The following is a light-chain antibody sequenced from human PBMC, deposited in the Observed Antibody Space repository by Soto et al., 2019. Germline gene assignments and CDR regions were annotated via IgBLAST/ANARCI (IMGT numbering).Light chain of an antibody. Sequence: PGERATLSCRASQSVSSNQVAWYQQKPGQAPRLLISGASIRAAGIPDRFSGSGSGTDFTLTVSRLEPEDFAVYYCQKYKKSPVTFGQGTKVEI. CDR1: QSVSSNQ. V-gene: IGKV3-20*01. CDR3: QKYKKSPVT. J-gene: IGKJ1*01. CDR2: GAS.